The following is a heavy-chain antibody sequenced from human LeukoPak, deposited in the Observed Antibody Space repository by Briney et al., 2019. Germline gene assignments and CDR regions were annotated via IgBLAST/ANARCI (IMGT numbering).Heavy chain of an antibody. D-gene: IGHD3-22*01. CDR2: IYYSGST. CDR3: ARRDYYDSSCPDPVY. Sequence: TSETLSLTCTVSGGSISSSSYYWGWIRQPPEKGLEWIGSIYYSGSTYYNPSLKRRLTIPVDMSKNQFSLRLSSVTAADTAVYYCARRDYYDSSCPDPVYWGQGTLVTVSS. J-gene: IGHJ4*02. CDR1: GGSISSSSYY. V-gene: IGHV4-39*01.